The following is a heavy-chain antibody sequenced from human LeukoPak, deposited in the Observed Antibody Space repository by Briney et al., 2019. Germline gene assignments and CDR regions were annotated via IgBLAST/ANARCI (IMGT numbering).Heavy chain of an antibody. V-gene: IGHV3-53*01. CDR2: NNKDGSR. CDR1: GFTVSSNY. CDR3: AREECYSDYYFDY. D-gene: IGHD4-11*01. J-gene: IGHJ4*02. Sequence: PGGSLIFSCAASGFTVSSNYMSWVRRPPGKGLEWGPGNNKDGSRFYTDSVKGGFATSRDNSKSTLYLQMNSLRAEDTGVYYCAREECYSDYYFDYWGRGTLVTVSS.